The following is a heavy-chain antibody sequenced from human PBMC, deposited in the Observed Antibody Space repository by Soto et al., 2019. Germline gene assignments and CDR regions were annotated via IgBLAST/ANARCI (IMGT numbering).Heavy chain of an antibody. J-gene: IGHJ6*02. CDR3: ARGPDDDGTAYGMDV. CDR2: IWYDGSNK. V-gene: IGHV3-33*01. CDR1: GFTFSSYG. Sequence: GGSLRLSCAASGFTFSSYGMHWVRQAPGKGLEWVAVIWYDGSNKYYADSVKGRFTISRDNSKNTLYLQMNSLRAEDTAVYYCARGPDDDGTAYGMDVWGQGTTVTVSS. D-gene: IGHD2-21*02.